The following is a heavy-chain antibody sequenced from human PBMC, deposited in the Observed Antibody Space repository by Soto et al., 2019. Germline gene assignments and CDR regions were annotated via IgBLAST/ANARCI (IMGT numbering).Heavy chain of an antibody. V-gene: IGHV4-30-4*01. J-gene: IGHJ6*02. CDR2: IYYTGST. D-gene: IGHD3-10*01. Sequence: LSLTCTVSGGSISSGDYYWSWIRQPPGKGLEWIGYIYYTGSTYYNPSLKSRVTISVDTSKNQFSLNLRSVTAADTAVYYCARATITMVRGILYYYGMDVWGQGTTVTVSS. CDR1: GGSISSGDYY. CDR3: ARATITMVRGILYYYGMDV.